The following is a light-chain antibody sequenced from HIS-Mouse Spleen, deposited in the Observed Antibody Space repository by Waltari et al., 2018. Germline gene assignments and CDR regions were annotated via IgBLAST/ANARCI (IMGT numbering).Light chain of an antibody. CDR1: QSGLYSSNNKNY. CDR3: QQYYSTPYT. V-gene: IGKV4-1*01. CDR2: WAS. Sequence: DIVMTQSPDSLAVSLGARATINCNSSQSGLYSSNNKNYLAWYQQKPGQPPKLLIYWASTRESGVPDRFSGSGSGTEFTLTISSLQAEDVAVYYCQQYYSTPYTFGQGTKLEIK. J-gene: IGKJ2*01.